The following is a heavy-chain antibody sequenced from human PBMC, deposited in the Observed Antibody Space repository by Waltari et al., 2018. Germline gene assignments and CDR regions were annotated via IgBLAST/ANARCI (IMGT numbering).Heavy chain of an antibody. J-gene: IGHJ5*02. CDR2: SKHSGST. CDR3: ARGSIAARRGWFDP. V-gene: IGHV4-34*01. CDR1: GGSFSGYY. D-gene: IGHD6-6*01. Sequence: QVQLQQWGAGLLKPSETLSLTCAVYGGSFSGYYWSWIRQPPGKGLEWIGESKHSGSTNYTPSLKSRVTISVDTSKNQFSLKLSSVTAADTAVYYCARGSIAARRGWFDPWGQGTLVTVSS.